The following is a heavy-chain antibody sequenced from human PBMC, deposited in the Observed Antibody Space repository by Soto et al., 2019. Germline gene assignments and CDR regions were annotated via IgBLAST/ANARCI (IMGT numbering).Heavy chain of an antibody. D-gene: IGHD6-13*01. CDR3: ARVAAAGTGLLDY. CDR1: GGTFSSYA. V-gene: IGHV1-69*06. Sequence: QVQLVQSGAEVKKPGSSVKVSCKASGGTFSSYAISWVRQAPGQGLEWMGGIIPIFGTANYAQKFHGRVTITADKSTSTAYMELSSLRSEQTAVYYCARVAAAGTGLLDYCGQGTLVTVSS. CDR2: IIPIFGTA. J-gene: IGHJ4*02.